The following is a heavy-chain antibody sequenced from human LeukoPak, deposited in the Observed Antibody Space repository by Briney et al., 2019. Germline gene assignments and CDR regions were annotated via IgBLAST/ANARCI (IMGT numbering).Heavy chain of an antibody. D-gene: IGHD3-10*01. CDR3: AKVRRPYYYGSGSNNWFDP. J-gene: IGHJ5*02. Sequence: GRSLRLSCAASGFTFSSYAMHWVRQAPGKGLEWVAVISYDGSNKYYADSVKGRFTISRDNSKNTLYLQMNSLRAEDTAVYYCAKVRRPYYYGSGSNNWFDPWGQGTLVTVSS. CDR1: GFTFSSYA. V-gene: IGHV3-30*04. CDR2: ISYDGSNK.